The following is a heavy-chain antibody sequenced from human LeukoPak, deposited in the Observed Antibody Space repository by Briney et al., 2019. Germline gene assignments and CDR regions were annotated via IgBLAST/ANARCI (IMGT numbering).Heavy chain of an antibody. D-gene: IGHD1-26*01. Sequence: GGSLRVSCAGPGFIFSTYWMSWVRQARGKGLEWVANMNEDGSEINYVDSVRGRFTISRDNAKRSLYLQMDSLRAEDTGVYYCARDVSHYSGSNWGQGTLVTVSS. CDR2: MNEDGSEI. CDR3: ARDVSHYSGSN. J-gene: IGHJ4*02. V-gene: IGHV3-7*01. CDR1: GFIFSTYW.